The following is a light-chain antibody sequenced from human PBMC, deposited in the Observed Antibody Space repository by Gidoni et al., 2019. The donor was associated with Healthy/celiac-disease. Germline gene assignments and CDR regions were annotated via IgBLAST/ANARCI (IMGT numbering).Light chain of an antibody. Sequence: QSALTPPPSASGSPGQSVTISCTGTSSDVGGYNYVSWYQQHPGKAPKLMIYEVSKRPSGVPDRVSGSKSGNTASLTVSGLQAEDEADYYCSSYAGSNNPHVVFGGGTKLTVL. CDR1: SSDVGGYNY. CDR3: SSYAGSNNPHVV. CDR2: EVS. V-gene: IGLV2-8*01. J-gene: IGLJ2*01.